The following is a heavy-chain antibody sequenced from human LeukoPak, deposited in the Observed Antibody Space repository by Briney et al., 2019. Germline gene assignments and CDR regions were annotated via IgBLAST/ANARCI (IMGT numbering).Heavy chain of an antibody. CDR1: GGSIISSDYH. Sequence: ETLSLTCTVSGGSIISSDYHWGWVRQPPGTGLEWVSLVNGDGSSTGYADSVKGRFTISRDNAKNMLYLQMNSLRGEDTAVYFCARDQAYKIDLWGQGTMVTVSS. CDR2: VNGDGSST. CDR3: ARDQAYKIDL. D-gene: IGHD1-1*01. J-gene: IGHJ3*01. V-gene: IGHV3-74*01.